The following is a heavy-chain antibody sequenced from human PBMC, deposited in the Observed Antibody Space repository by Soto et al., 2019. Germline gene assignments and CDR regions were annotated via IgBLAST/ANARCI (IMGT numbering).Heavy chain of an antibody. D-gene: IGHD6-19*01. CDR1: GGSISSGGYY. CDR3: ASIAVVSNDASDI. Sequence: SETLSLTCTVSGGSISSGGYYWSWIRQHPGKGLEWIGYIYYSGSTYYNPSLKSRVTISVDTSKNQFSLKLSSVTAADTAVYYCASIAVVSNDASDICGQGTMVTVSS. V-gene: IGHV4-31*03. CDR2: IYYSGST. J-gene: IGHJ3*02.